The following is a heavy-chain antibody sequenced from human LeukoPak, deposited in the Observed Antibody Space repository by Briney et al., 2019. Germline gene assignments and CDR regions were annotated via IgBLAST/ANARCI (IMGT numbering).Heavy chain of an antibody. J-gene: IGHJ3*02. CDR3: AKLFYLEQYCSSTSCDSRLGAFDI. Sequence: GGSLRLSCAASGFSFISNALSWFRQAPGKGLEWVLAIIGSGGSTSYADSVKGRFTISRDNSKNTLYLQMNSLRAEDTAVYYCAKLFYLEQYCSSTSCDSRLGAFDIWGQGTMVTVSS. V-gene: IGHV3-23*01. CDR1: GFSFISNA. CDR2: IIGSGGST. D-gene: IGHD2-2*02.